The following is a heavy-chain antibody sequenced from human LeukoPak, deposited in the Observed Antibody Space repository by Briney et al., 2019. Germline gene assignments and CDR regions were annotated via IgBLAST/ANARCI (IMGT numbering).Heavy chain of an antibody. J-gene: IGHJ4*02. CDR1: GFTFSNYG. D-gene: IGHD2-15*01. CDR2: ILNDGINK. CDR3: ARDLPRYCSGGSCSPPLGY. Sequence: GGSLRLSCAASGFTFSNYGMHWVRQAPGKGLEWVAVILNDGINKNYADSVKGRFTISRDNSKNTLYLQMNSLRAEDTAVYYCARDLPRYCSGGSCSPPLGYWGQGTLVTVSS. V-gene: IGHV3-33*08.